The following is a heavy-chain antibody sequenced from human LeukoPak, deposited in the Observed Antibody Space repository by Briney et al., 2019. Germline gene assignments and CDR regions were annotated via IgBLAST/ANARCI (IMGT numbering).Heavy chain of an antibody. CDR1: GFTFSSYW. D-gene: IGHD2-2*01. CDR2: IDDDGSST. V-gene: IGHV3-74*01. J-gene: IGHJ4*02. Sequence: GSLRLSCAASGFTFSSYWMHWVRQAPGKGLVWVSRIDDDGSSTTYADSVKGRFTISRDNAKNTLYLQMNTLRADDTAVYYCARAYCTSTSCTLIDYWGQGTLVTVSS. CDR3: ARAYCTSTSCTLIDY.